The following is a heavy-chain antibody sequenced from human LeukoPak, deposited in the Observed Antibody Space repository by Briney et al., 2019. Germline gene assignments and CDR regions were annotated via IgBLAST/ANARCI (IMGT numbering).Heavy chain of an antibody. CDR1: GGTFSSYA. D-gene: IGHD6-13*01. J-gene: IGHJ3*02. CDR3: ARDSLQQLSLVGAFDI. V-gene: IGHV1-69*13. CDR2: IIPIFGTA. Sequence: SVKVSCKASGGTFSSYAISWVRQAPGQGLEWMGGIIPIFGTANYAQKFQGRATITADESTSTAYMELSSLRSEDTAVYYCARDSLQQLSLVGAFDIWGQGTMVTVSS.